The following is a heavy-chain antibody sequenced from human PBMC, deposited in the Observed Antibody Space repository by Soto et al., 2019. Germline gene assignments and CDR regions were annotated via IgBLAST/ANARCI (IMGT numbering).Heavy chain of an antibody. CDR2: ISAYNGNT. J-gene: IGHJ4*02. CDR3: ARPSTAYGEYVWYLGY. V-gene: IGHV1-18*01. D-gene: IGHD4-17*01. Sequence: QVQLVQSAAEVKKPGASVKVSCTTSGYTFSGYAMSWVRQAPGQGLELMGWISAYNGNTGYAQKFQGRLTLTTDTSWATADMQLRGLTSDGSALYYCARPSTAYGEYVWYLGYRGQGTLVTVSS. CDR1: GYTFSGYA.